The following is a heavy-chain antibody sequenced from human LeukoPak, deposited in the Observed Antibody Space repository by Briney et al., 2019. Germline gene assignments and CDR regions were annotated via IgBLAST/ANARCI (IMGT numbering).Heavy chain of an antibody. CDR2: ISAYNGNT. CDR1: GYTFTYRY. Sequence: ASVTVSFKASGYTFTYRYLHWVRQAPGQGLEWMGWISAYNGNTSYAQKLQGRVTMTTDTSTSTAYMELRSLRSDDTAVYYCARHRDRVVPAAMPWFDPWGQGTLVTVSS. CDR3: ARHRDRVVPAAMPWFDP. V-gene: IGHV1-18*04. J-gene: IGHJ5*02. D-gene: IGHD2-2*01.